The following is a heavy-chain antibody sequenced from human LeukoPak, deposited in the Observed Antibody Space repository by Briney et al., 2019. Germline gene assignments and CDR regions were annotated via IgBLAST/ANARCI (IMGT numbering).Heavy chain of an antibody. CDR2: ISGSGGST. D-gene: IGHD1/OR15-1a*01. Sequence: PGGSLRLSCAASGFTFSSYAMSWVRQAPGKGLEWVSAISGSGGSTYYADSVKGRFTVSRDNSKNTLYLQMNSLRAEDTAVYYCARGSVGYNWNNDDAFDIWGQGTMVTVSS. J-gene: IGHJ3*02. CDR1: GFTFSSYA. CDR3: ARGSVGYNWNNDDAFDI. V-gene: IGHV3-23*01.